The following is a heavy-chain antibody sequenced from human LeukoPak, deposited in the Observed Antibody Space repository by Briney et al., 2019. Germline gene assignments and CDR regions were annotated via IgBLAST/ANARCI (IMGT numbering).Heavy chain of an antibody. Sequence: PGGSLRLSCAASEFTVSSNYMSWVRQAPGKGLEWVSVIYSGGSTYYADSVKGRFTISRHNSKNTLYLQMDSLRGEDTAVYYCATIGGDYVSFDNWGQGTLVTVTS. CDR1: EFTVSSNY. J-gene: IGHJ4*02. D-gene: IGHD4-17*01. CDR3: ATIGGDYVSFDN. CDR2: IYSGGST. V-gene: IGHV3-53*04.